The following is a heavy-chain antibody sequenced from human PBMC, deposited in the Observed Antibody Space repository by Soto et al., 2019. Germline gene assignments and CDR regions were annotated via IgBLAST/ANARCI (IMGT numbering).Heavy chain of an antibody. CDR3: ARSGRSNYYYGMGV. CDR2: ISAYSGNT. V-gene: IGHV1-18*01. Sequence: QVQLVQSGADVKKPGASVQVSCKTSGYTFSTYGISWVRQAPGQGLEWMGWISAYSGNTNYAQNLQGRVTMTTDTFTSTAYMELRSLRSDDAAVYYCARSGRSNYYYGMGVWGQGTTVTVSS. CDR1: GYTFSTYG. J-gene: IGHJ6*02. D-gene: IGHD1-26*01.